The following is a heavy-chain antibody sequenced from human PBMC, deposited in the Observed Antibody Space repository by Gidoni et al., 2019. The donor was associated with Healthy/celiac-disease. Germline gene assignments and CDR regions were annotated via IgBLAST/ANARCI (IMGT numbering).Heavy chain of an antibody. CDR3: ARFRAARRVFDY. J-gene: IGHJ4*02. V-gene: IGHV4-34*01. CDR1: GGSFSGYY. D-gene: IGHD6-6*01. CDR2: INHSGST. Sequence: QVQLQQWGAGLLKPSETLSLTCAVYGGSFSGYYWSWIRQPPGKGLESIGEINHSGSTNYNPSLKSRVTISVDTSKNQFSLKLSSVTAADTAVYYCARFRAARRVFDYWGQGTLVTVSS.